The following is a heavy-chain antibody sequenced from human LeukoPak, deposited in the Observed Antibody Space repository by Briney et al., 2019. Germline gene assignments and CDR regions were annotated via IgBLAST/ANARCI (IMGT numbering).Heavy chain of an antibody. V-gene: IGHV4-34*01. CDR2: INHSGST. J-gene: IGHJ4*02. CDR3: ARAVTYYFDY. CDR1: GGSFSGYY. D-gene: IGHD5-18*01. Sequence: PSGTLSLTCAVYGGSFSGYYWSWIRQPPGKGLEWIGEINHSGSTNYNPSLKSRVTISVDTSKNQFSLKLSSVTAADTAVYYCARAVTYYFDYWGQGTLVTVSS.